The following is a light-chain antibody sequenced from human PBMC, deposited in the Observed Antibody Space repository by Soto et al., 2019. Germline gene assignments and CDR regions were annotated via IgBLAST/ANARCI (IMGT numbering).Light chain of an antibody. J-gene: IGLJ1*01. CDR3: SSYTSSSTLV. CDR2: DVS. Sequence: QSITISCTGTSSDVGGYNYVSWYQQHPGNAPKPMIYDVSNRPSGVSNRFSGSKSGNTASLTISGRQAEDEADYYCSSYTSSSTLVFGTGTKLTVL. V-gene: IGLV2-14*04. CDR1: SSDVGGYNY.